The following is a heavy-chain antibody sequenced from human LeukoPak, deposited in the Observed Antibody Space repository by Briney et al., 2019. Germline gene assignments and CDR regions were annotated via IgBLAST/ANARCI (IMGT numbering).Heavy chain of an antibody. CDR3: AREGGSGYCSGGSCYFLPFDP. V-gene: IGHV4-59*01. Sequence: SETLSLTCTVAGGSISSYYWSWIRQPPGKGLEWIGYIYYSGSTNYNPSLKSRVTISVDTSKNQFSLKLSSVTAAHTAVYYCAREGGSGYCSGGSCYFLPFDPWGQGTLVTVSS. CDR1: GGSISSYY. D-gene: IGHD2-15*01. J-gene: IGHJ5*02. CDR2: IYYSGST.